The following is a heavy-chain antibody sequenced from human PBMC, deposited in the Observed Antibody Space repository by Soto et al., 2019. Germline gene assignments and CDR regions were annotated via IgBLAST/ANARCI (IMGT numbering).Heavy chain of an antibody. J-gene: IGHJ5*02. Sequence: SETLSLTCTVSGGSISSDDYYWSWIRQAPGRGLEWIGYIHPSGSIYYNPSLKSRVTISLDMSKNHFSLKLTSVTAADTAMYYCTRITVDTTVIDWFDPWGQGTLVTVSS. CDR3: TRITVDTTVIDWFDP. CDR1: GGSISSDDYY. D-gene: IGHD1-1*01. CDR2: IHPSGSI. V-gene: IGHV4-30-4*02.